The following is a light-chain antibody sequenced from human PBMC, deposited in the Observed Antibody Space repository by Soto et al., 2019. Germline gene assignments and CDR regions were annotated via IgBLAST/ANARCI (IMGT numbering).Light chain of an antibody. Sequence: SVLAQPASVSGSPGQSITISCTGTSSDVGAYDAVSWYQQHPGKAPQVIIYRGTKRPSGVSTRFSGSVSGNTASLTVSGLQAEDEAEYFCCSSAPESTYLFGTGTKVTVL. CDR2: RGT. J-gene: IGLJ1*01. CDR1: SSDVGAYDA. CDR3: CSSAPESTYL. V-gene: IGLV2-23*01.